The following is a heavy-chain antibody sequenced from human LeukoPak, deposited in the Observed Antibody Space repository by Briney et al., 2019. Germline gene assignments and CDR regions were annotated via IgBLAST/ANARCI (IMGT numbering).Heavy chain of an antibody. CDR2: ISGSGGST. D-gene: IGHD6-13*01. J-gene: IGHJ4*02. CDR3: AKGKQQLVPFDC. CDR1: GFTFSSYW. Sequence: GGSLRLSCAASGFTFSSYWMNWARQAPGKGLEWVSAISGSGGSTYYADSVKGRFTISRDNSKNTLYLQMNSLRAEDTAVYYCAKGKQQLVPFDCWGQGTLVTVSS. V-gene: IGHV3-23*01.